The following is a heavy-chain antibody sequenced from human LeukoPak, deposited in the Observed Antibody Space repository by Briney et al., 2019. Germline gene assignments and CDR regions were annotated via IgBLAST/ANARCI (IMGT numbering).Heavy chain of an antibody. CDR3: AREVAAGSHKGFDY. CDR2: IYYNGGT. CDR1: GGSISTNNW. V-gene: IGHV4-4*02. Sequence: SGTLSLTCAVSGGSISTNNWWHWVRQSPGKGLEWIAEIYYNGGTNYNPSLKSRVTISVDTPKNQFSLNVNSVTAADTAMYYCAREVAAGSHKGFDYWGQGTLVTVSS. J-gene: IGHJ4*02. D-gene: IGHD6-19*01.